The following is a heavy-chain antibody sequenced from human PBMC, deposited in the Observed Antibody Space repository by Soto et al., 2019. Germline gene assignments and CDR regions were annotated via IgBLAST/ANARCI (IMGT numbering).Heavy chain of an antibody. CDR1: GYTFTSYG. D-gene: IGHD5-18*01. V-gene: IGHV1-18*01. CDR2: ISAYNGNT. CDR3: ARVKYSPPYYYDYGMDV. J-gene: IGHJ6*02. Sequence: ASVKVSCKASGYTFTSYGISWVRQAPGQGLEWMGWISAYNGNTNYAQKLQGRVTMTTDTSTSTAYMELRSLRSDDTAVYYCARVKYSPPYYYDYGMDVRGQGTTVTVSS.